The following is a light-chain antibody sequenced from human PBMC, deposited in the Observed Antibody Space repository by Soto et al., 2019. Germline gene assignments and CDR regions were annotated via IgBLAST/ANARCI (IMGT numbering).Light chain of an antibody. CDR1: QSITGSY. CDR2: GAS. CDR3: QQYYSIPLT. V-gene: IGKV3-20*01. Sequence: ENVLTQSPGTLSLSPGERATVSCRASQSITGSYLAWYQQTPGQAPRLLIYGASSRATGVPDRFSGSGSGTDFTLTISRLEPEDFAVYYCQQYYSIPLTFGGGTKLDIK. J-gene: IGKJ4*01.